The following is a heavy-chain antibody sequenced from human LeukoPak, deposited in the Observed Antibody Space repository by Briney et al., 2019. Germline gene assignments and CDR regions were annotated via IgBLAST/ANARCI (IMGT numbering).Heavy chain of an antibody. D-gene: IGHD3-22*01. Sequence: GGSLRLSCAASGFTFSSYRMNWVRQAPGKGLEWVSSISSSSSYIYYADSVKGRFTISRDNAKNSLYLQMNSLRAEDTAVYYCARSGLPYYYDSSGYSYWGQGTLVTVSS. V-gene: IGHV3-21*01. CDR3: ARSGLPYYYDSSGYSY. J-gene: IGHJ4*02. CDR1: GFTFSSYR. CDR2: ISSSSSYI.